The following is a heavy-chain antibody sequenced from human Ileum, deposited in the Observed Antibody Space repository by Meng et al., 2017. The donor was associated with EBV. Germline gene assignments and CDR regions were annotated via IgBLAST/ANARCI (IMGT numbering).Heavy chain of an antibody. CDR3: ARAHPVVYFFDY. CDR2: IQHSGST. V-gene: IGHV4-30-2*01. J-gene: IGHJ4*02. Sequence: RPLTAVGSGLVKSSQTLCLTCAVSGGSSSSGGHSWSWIRQPPGKGLEWIGDIQHSGSTYYNPSLKSRVTISVDRSRNQFSLKLSSVTAADTAVYYCARAHPVVYFFDYWGQGTLVTVSS. D-gene: IGHD4-23*01. CDR1: GGSSSSGGHS.